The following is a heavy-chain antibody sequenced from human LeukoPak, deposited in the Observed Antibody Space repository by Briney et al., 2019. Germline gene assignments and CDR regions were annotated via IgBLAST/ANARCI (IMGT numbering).Heavy chain of an antibody. V-gene: IGHV4-59*08. CDR3: ARQGYHDEDY. CDR2: IYYSGST. D-gene: IGHD3-16*01. J-gene: IGHJ4*02. CDR1: GGSISSYY. Sequence: SETLSLTCTVSGGSISSYYWSWIRQPPGKGLEWIGYIYYSGSTNYNPSLKSRVTISVDTSKNQFSLKLSSVTAADTAVYYCARQGYHDEDYWGQGTLVTVSS.